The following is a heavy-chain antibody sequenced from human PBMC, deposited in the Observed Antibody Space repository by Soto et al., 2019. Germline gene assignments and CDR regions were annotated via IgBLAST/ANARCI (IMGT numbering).Heavy chain of an antibody. CDR1: GGSISSSSYY. CDR2: IYYSGST. Sequence: QLQLQESGPGLVKPSETLSLTCTVSGGSISSSSYYWGWIRQPPGKGLEWIGSIYYSGSTYYNPSLKRRVTISVDTSKTQFSLKLSSVTAADTAVYYCARWASGNSTFDYWGQGTLVTVSS. V-gene: IGHV4-39*01. D-gene: IGHD4-4*01. CDR3: ARWASGNSTFDY. J-gene: IGHJ4*02.